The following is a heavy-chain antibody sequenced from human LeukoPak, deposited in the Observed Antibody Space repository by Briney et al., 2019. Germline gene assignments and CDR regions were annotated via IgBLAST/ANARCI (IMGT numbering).Heavy chain of an antibody. Sequence: NPSETLSLTCTVSGYSISSGYYWGWIRQPPGKGLEWIGYIYYSGSTNYNPSLKSRVTISVDTSKNQFSLKLSSVTAADTAVYYCARAFYPGYYSYMAVWGKGTTVTVSS. CDR1: GYSISSGYY. V-gene: IGHV4-61*01. J-gene: IGHJ6*03. CDR3: ARAFYPGYYSYMAV. CDR2: IYYSGST. D-gene: IGHD3-3*02.